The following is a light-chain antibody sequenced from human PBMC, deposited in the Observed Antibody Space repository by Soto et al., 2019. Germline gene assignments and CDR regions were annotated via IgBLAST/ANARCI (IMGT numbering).Light chain of an antibody. J-gene: IGLJ3*02. Sequence: QSVLTQPASVSGSPGQSITISCTGTSGDVGNFNLVSWYQQRPGKAPNVLIYEVSKRPSGVSDRFSGSQSGNTASLTISGLQAEDEADYYCSAYVGGSIYELFGGGTKLTVL. V-gene: IGLV2-23*02. CDR1: SGDVGNFNL. CDR2: EVS. CDR3: SAYVGGSIYEL.